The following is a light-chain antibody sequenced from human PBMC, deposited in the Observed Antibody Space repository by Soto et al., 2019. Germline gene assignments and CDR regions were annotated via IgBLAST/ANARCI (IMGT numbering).Light chain of an antibody. CDR1: QSVGSY. CDR2: DAS. CDR3: QQRSNWPPTWT. Sequence: EVVLTQSPGTLSLSPGERATLSCRASQSVGSYLAWYQHKPGQPPRLLIYDASNRATGIPARFSGSGSGTDFTLTISSLEPEDFAVYYCQQRSNWPPTWTFGQGTKVEIK. V-gene: IGKV3-11*01. J-gene: IGKJ1*01.